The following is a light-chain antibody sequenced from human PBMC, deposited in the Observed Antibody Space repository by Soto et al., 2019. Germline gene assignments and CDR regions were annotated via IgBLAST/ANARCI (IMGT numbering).Light chain of an antibody. Sequence: QSVPTQPPSASGTPGQRVTISCSGSRSNIGSNTVNWYQQLPGTAPKLLIYNNNQRPSEVPDRFSGSKSGTSASLAISGLQSEDEVDYYCAAWDDSLNGLVFGTGTKLTVL. J-gene: IGLJ1*01. CDR3: AAWDDSLNGLV. V-gene: IGLV1-44*01. CDR2: NNN. CDR1: RSNIGSNT.